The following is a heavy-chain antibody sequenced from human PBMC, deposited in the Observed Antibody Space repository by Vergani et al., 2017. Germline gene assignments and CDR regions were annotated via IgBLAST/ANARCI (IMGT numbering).Heavy chain of an antibody. D-gene: IGHD6-13*01. Sequence: QVKLQESGPGLVKPSETLSLTCTVSGASVNSYYWSWIRQPPGKGLEWMGYVSFRGDTLYDPSVKGRMTISLNTSSNQFSLYLTSVTAADTAVYYCARMGYGSSWYRWVPLYWGQGTLVTVSS. V-gene: IGHV4-59*02. CDR3: ARMGYGSSWYRWVPLY. J-gene: IGHJ4*02. CDR1: GASVNSYY. CDR2: VSFRGDT.